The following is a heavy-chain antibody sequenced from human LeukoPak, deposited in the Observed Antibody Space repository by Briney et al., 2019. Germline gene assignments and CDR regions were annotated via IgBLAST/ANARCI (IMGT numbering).Heavy chain of an antibody. J-gene: IGHJ3*02. V-gene: IGHV4-31*03. CDR3: AREVDYLVRGTFDI. CDR2: IYYSGST. Sequence: SQTLSLTCTVSGGSISSGGYYWSWIRQHPGKGLEWIGYIYYSGSTYYNPSLKSRVTTSVDTSKNQFSLKLSSVTAADTAVYYCAREVDYLVRGTFDIWGQGTMVTVSS. CDR1: GGSISSGGYY. D-gene: IGHD3-16*01.